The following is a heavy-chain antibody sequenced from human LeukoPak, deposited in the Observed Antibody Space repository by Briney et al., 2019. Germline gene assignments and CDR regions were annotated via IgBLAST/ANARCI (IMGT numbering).Heavy chain of an antibody. Sequence: PGGSLRLSCAASAFIFRSYSMHWVRQAPGKGLEWVAVISYDGSNKYYADSVKGRCTVSRDNSKNTLYLQMNTLRAEDTAVYYCARDDGAQSSVDYWGQGTLVTVSS. CDR2: ISYDGSNK. CDR1: AFIFRSYS. V-gene: IGHV3-30-3*01. J-gene: IGHJ4*02. CDR3: ARDDGAQSSVDY.